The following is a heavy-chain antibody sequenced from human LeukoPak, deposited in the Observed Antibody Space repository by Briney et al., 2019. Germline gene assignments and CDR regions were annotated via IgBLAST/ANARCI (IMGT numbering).Heavy chain of an antibody. CDR2: INTNTGNP. D-gene: IGHD3-3*01. CDR3: ARLGRSYYTNLGYYGMDV. CDR1: GYTFTSYA. Sequence: ASVKVSCKASGYTFTSYAMNWVRQAPGQGLEWMGWINTNTGNPTYAQGFTGRFVFSLDTSVSTAYLQISSLKAEDTAVYYCARLGRSYYTNLGYYGMDVWGQGTTVTVSS. V-gene: IGHV7-4-1*02. J-gene: IGHJ6*02.